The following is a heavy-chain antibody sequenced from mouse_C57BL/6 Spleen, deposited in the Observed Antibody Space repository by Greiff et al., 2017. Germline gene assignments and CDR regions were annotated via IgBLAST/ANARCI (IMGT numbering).Heavy chain of an antibody. CDR1: GFTFSDAW. J-gene: IGHJ2*01. V-gene: IGHV6-6*01. CDR2: IRNKANNHAT. CDR3: TRPFYYYGSSYWYFDY. Sequence: EVKLVESGGGLVQPGGSMKLSCAASGFTFSDAWMDWVRQSPEKGLEWVAEIRNKANNHATYYAESVKGRFTISRDDSKSSVYLQMNSLRAEDTGIYYCTRPFYYYGSSYWYFDYWGQGTTLTVSS. D-gene: IGHD1-1*01.